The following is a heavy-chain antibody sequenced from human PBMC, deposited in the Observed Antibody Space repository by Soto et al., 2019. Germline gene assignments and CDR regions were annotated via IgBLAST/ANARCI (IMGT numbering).Heavy chain of an antibody. CDR3: AKDRLAGNFDY. J-gene: IGHJ4*02. Sequence: GGSMRLSSAASGLTCNSYGMNWDRQAPGKGLEWVATISATGGSTYYADSVKGRFTISRDNSKNTLYLQMNGLRVEDTAVYYCAKDRLAGNFDYWGQGTQVTVSS. CDR2: ISATGGST. CDR1: GLTCNSYG. V-gene: IGHV3-23*01.